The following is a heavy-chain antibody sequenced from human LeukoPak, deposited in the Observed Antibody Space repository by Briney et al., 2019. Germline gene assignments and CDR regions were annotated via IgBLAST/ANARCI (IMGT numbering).Heavy chain of an antibody. CDR1: GFTFSSYS. D-gene: IGHD2-15*01. J-gene: IGHJ4*02. V-gene: IGHV3-21*01. CDR3: ATSRYCSGGSCHYRAFNY. Sequence: GGSLRLSCAASGFTFSSYSMNWVRQAPGKGLEFVSSISSSSSFIYHADSVKGRFTISRDNAKNSLYLRMNSLRAEDTAVYYCATSRYCSGGSCHYRAFNYWGQGTLVTVSS. CDR2: ISSSSSFI.